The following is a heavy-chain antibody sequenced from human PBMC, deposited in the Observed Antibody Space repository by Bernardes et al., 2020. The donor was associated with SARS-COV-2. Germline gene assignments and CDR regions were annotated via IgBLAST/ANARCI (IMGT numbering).Heavy chain of an antibody. CDR2: LDDRVGA. Sequence: SETLSLTCAVFGGSFSGSSWSWFRQAPGKGLEWVGELDDRVGANYNPSLKTRVSISVDTSRNQFFLKLNSATAADTAVYYCARGQVDISMVLVVFTGASFYFDPWGQGVRVTVSS. J-gene: IGHJ5*02. V-gene: IGHV4-34*01. CDR3: ARGQVDISMVLVVFTGASFYFDP. D-gene: IGHD3-22*01. CDR1: GGSFSGSS.